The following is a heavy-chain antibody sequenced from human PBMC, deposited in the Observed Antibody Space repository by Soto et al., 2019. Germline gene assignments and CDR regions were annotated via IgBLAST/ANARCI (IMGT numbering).Heavy chain of an antibody. CDR2: INAGIGYP. CDR1: GYTFSTYA. J-gene: IGHJ4*02. D-gene: IGHD3-10*01. CDR3: AIFSTFWFGEFDY. V-gene: IGHV1-3*01. Sequence: QVQLVQSGAAVKKPGASVKVSCKASGYTFSTYAMHWVRQAPGQRLEWMGWINAGIGYPKYSQRFQGRVTITRDTSASTVYMEVSSLRAEDTAVYYCAIFSTFWFGEFDYWGQGTLVTVSS.